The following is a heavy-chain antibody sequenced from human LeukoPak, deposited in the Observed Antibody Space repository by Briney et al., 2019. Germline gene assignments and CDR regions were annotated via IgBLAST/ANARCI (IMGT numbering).Heavy chain of an antibody. D-gene: IGHD3-10*01. CDR3: ARDTYYYGSGSYYFDY. V-gene: IGHV4-4*07. Sequence: TSSETLSLTCTVSGGSITSYYWSWIRQPAGKGLEWIGRIHSSGSTSYNPSLKSRVTMSVDTSKNQYSLKLSSVTAADTAVYYCARDTYYYGSGSYYFDYWGQGTLVTVSS. J-gene: IGHJ4*02. CDR2: IHSSGST. CDR1: GGSITSYY.